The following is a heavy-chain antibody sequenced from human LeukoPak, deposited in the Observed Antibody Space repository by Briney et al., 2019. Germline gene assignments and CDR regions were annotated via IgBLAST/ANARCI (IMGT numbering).Heavy chain of an antibody. CDR1: GGSISSYY. D-gene: IGHD1-26*01. CDR2: IYYSGST. Sequence: SETLSLTCTVSGGSISSYYWSWIRQPPGKGLEWIGYIYYSGSTNYNPSLKSRVTISVDTSKNQFSLKLSSVTAADTAVYYCARHYRVYYSGSPGVGFDPWGQGTLVTVSS. J-gene: IGHJ5*02. V-gene: IGHV4-59*08. CDR3: ARHYRVYYSGSPGVGFDP.